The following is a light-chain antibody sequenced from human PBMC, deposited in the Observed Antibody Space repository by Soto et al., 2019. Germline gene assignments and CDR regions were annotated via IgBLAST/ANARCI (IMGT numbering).Light chain of an antibody. J-gene: IGKJ2*02. Sequence: IQMTQSPSTLSASVGDRVTITCRASQRISSWLAWYQQKPGKAPKLLIYKASSLDNGVPSRFSGSGSGTEFTLTISSLQPDDFATYYCQHYNSYPCTFGQGTKLEIK. CDR2: KAS. CDR3: QHYNSYPCT. CDR1: QRISSW. V-gene: IGKV1-5*03.